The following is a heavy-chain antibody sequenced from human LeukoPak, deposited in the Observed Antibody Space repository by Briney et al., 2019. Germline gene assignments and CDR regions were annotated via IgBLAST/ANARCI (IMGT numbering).Heavy chain of an antibody. Sequence: PGGSLRLSCATSGFTFSGYGMHWVRQAPGKGLEWVTVWSDGSNKYYADSVKGRFTISRDNSKNTLYLQMNSLRAEDTAVYYCVRGYYAGRGHHFEYWGQGTLVTVSS. V-gene: IGHV3-33*01. CDR2: WSDGSNK. CDR1: GFTFSGYG. D-gene: IGHD3-22*01. CDR3: VRGYYAGRGHHFEY. J-gene: IGHJ4*02.